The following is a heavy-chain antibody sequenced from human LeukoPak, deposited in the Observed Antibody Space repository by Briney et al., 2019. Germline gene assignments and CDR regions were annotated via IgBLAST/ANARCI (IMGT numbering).Heavy chain of an antibody. CDR1: GDSIFSASYY. D-gene: IGHD3-10*01. CDR2: IYYSGNT. J-gene: IGHJ3*02. Sequence: SETLSLTCTVSGDSIFSASYYWGWLRQRPGKGLEWIGFIYYSGNTYYSSSLKSRITISIDTSKNQFSLSLSSVTVADTAVYYCAREGTAHAFDIWGQGTMVTVSS. CDR3: AREGTAHAFDI. V-gene: IGHV4-31*03.